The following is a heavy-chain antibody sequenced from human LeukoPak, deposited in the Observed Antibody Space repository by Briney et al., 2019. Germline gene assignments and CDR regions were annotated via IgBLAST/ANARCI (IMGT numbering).Heavy chain of an antibody. V-gene: IGHV3-48*04. J-gene: IGHJ4*02. CDR2: ITTSSSTI. Sequence: GGSLRLSCAASGFTFSTYNMNWVRQAPGKGLEWVSYITTSSSTIYYADSVKGRFTISRDNAKNTLYLQMNSLRAEDTAVYYCARGPIPATAIPENWGQGTLVTVSS. CDR3: ARGPIPATAIPEN. D-gene: IGHD2-2*02. CDR1: GFTFSTYN.